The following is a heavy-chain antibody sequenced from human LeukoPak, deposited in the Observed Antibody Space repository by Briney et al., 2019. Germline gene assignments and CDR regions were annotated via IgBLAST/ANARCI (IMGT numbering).Heavy chain of an antibody. CDR3: AGSSTYYYYYYMDV. V-gene: IGHV3-74*01. D-gene: IGHD3-10*01. J-gene: IGHJ6*03. CDR1: GFTVSSNY. CDR2: INSDGSST. Sequence: GGSLRLSCAASGFTVSSNYMSWVRQAPGKGLVWASRINSDGSSTSYADSVKGRFTISRDNAKNTLYLQMNSLRAEDTAVYYCAGSSTYYYYYYMDVWGKGTTVTISS.